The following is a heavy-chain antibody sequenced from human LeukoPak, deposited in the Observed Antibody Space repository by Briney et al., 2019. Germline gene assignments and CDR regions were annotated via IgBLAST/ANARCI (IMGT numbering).Heavy chain of an antibody. D-gene: IGHD3-16*01. CDR3: ARDHLAREDAFDI. V-gene: IGHV4-59*12. CDR2: IYYSGST. CDR1: GGSISSYY. J-gene: IGHJ3*02. Sequence: PSETLSLTCTVSGGSISSYYWSWIRQPPGKGLEWIGYIYYSGSTYYNPSLKSRVTISVDTSKNQFSLKLSSVTAADTAVYYCARDHLAREDAFDIWGQGTMVTVSS.